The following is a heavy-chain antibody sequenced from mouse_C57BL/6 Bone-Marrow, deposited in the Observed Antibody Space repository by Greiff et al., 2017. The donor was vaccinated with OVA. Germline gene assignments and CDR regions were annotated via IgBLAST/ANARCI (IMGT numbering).Heavy chain of an antibody. D-gene: IGHD1-1*01. Sequence: VQLQQSVAELVRPGASVKLSCTASGFNIKNPYMHWVKQRPEQGLEWIGRIDPANGNTKYAPKFQGKATITADTSSNTAYLQLSSLTSEDTAIYYCARSPVVAKGYWYFDVWGTGTTVTVSS. V-gene: IGHV14-3*01. CDR2: IDPANGNT. J-gene: IGHJ1*03. CDR3: ARSPVVAKGYWYFDV. CDR1: GFNIKNPY.